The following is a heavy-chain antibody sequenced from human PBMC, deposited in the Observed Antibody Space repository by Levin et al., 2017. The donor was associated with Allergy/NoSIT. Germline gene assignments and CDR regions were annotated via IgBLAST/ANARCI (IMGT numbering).Heavy chain of an antibody. CDR2: ISSTSSYI. CDR3: SRDLSLGIPQGFDC. CDR1: GFTFRSYS. J-gene: IGHJ4*02. Sequence: VASVKVSCAASGFTFRSYSMNWVRQAPGKGLEWVSTISSTSSYIYHAESVKGRFTISRDNAKNSVYLQMSSLRAEDTAVYYCSRDLSLGIPQGFDCWGQGTLVTVSS. V-gene: IGHV3-21*01. D-gene: IGHD1-26*01.